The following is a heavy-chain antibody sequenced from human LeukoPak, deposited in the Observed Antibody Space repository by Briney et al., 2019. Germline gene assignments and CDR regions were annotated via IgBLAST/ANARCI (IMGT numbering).Heavy chain of an antibody. CDR2: ISGSGGST. CDR1: GFTFSSYA. CDR3: AKGYYEHVWGSYYFFY. J-gene: IGHJ4*02. D-gene: IGHD3-16*01. Sequence: LSGGSLRLSCAASGFTFSSYAMSWVRQAPGKGLEWVAAISGSGGSTYYADSVKGRFTIYRDNSKETVYMQMDSLRAEDTAVSYCAKGYYEHVWGSYYFFYWGQGTLVTVSS. V-gene: IGHV3-23*01.